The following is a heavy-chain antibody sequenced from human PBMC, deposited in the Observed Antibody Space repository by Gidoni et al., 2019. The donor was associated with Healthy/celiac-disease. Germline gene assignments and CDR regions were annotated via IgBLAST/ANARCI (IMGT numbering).Heavy chain of an antibody. D-gene: IGHD3-10*01. CDR2: ISGSGGST. V-gene: IGHV3-23*01. CDR1: GCTFSSYA. J-gene: IGHJ4*02. Sequence: EVQLLESGGGLVQPGGSLRRSCAASGCTFSSYAMSWVRQAPGKGLEWVSAISGSGGSTYYADSVKGRFTISRDNSKNTLYLQMNSLRAEDTAVYYCAHGSGSYYTWPAPAHFGYWGQGTLVTVSS. CDR3: AHGSGSYYTWPAPAHFGY.